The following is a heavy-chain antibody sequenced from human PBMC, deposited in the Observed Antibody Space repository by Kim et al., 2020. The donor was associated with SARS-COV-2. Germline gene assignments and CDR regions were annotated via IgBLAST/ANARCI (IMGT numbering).Heavy chain of an antibody. V-gene: IGHV4-34*01. Sequence: SETLSLTCAVYGGSFSGYYWSWIRQPPGKGLEWIGEINHSGSTNYNPSLKSRVTISVDTSKNQFSLKLSSVTAADTAVYYCARGWGIVVVPAATAPYCTNGVCYRWRSRWFDPWGQGTLVTVSS. CDR1: GGSFSGYY. CDR2: INHSGST. D-gene: IGHD2-8*01. CDR3: ARGWGIVVVPAATAPYCTNGVCYRWRSRWFDP. J-gene: IGHJ5*02.